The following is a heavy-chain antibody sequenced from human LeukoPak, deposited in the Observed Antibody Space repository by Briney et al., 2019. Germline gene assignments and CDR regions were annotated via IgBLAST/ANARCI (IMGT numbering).Heavy chain of an antibody. CDR2: IYYSGST. CDR3: ARQGGLAYRGGDCYSDAFDI. V-gene: IGHV4-39*01. CDR1: GGSISSSSYY. J-gene: IGHJ3*02. Sequence: PSETLSLTCTVSGGSISSSSYYWGWIRQPPGKGLEWIGSIYYSGSTYYNPSLKSRVTISVDTSKNQFSLKLSSVTAADTAVYYCARQGGLAYRGGDCYSDAFDIWGQGTMVTVSS. D-gene: IGHD2-21*02.